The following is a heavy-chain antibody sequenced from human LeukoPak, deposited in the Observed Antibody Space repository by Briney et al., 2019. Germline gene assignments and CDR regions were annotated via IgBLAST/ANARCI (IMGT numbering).Heavy chain of an antibody. V-gene: IGHV1-69*13. Sequence: SVKVSCKASGGTFSSYAISWVRQAPGQGLEWMGGIIPIFGTANYAQKFQGRVTITADESTSTAYMELSSLRSEDTAVYYCASLFSSGPLGGPWGQGTLVTVSS. CDR1: GGTFSSYA. D-gene: IGHD3-22*01. CDR2: IIPIFGTA. CDR3: ASLFSSGPLGGP. J-gene: IGHJ5*02.